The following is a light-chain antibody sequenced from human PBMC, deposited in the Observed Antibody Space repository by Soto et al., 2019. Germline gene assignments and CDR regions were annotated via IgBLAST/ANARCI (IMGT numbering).Light chain of an antibody. Sequence: DIQMTQSPSTLPASVEDRVTITCRASQTVGSWLAWYQQKPGTAPKFLIYDASTLESGVPSRFSGSGSGTEFTLTISSLQPDDFATYYCQQYNSYPWTFGQGTKVDIK. CDR2: DAS. V-gene: IGKV1-5*01. J-gene: IGKJ1*01. CDR1: QTVGSW. CDR3: QQYNSYPWT.